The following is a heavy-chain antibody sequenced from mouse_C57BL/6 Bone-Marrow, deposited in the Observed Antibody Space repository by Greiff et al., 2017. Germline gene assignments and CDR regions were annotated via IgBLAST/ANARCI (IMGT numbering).Heavy chain of an antibody. CDR3: SRAGYSKYERERDY. D-gene: IGHD2-5*01. J-gene: IGHJ4*01. Sequence: VQLQQPGPVLVKPGASVKMSCKASGYTFTDYYMNWVKQSHGKSLEWIGVIDPYNGGTSYNQKFKGKATLTVDKSSSTAYMELSSLTSEDSAVYYWSRAGYSKYERERDYWGQRTTVTVSS. CDR2: IDPYNGGT. V-gene: IGHV1-19*01. CDR1: GYTFTDYY.